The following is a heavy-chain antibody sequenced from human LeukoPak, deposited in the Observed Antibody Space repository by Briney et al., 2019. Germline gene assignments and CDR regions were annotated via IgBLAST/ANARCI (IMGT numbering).Heavy chain of an antibody. V-gene: IGHV1-18*01. CDR1: GYTFTSYG. D-gene: IGHD3-10*01. Sequence: ASVKVSCKASGYTFTSYGISWVRQAPGQGLEWMGWISAYNGNTNYAQKLQGRVTMTTDTSTSTAYMELRSLRSDDTAVYYCARGDYYGSGSYFPPPGSFDYWGQGTLVTVSS. CDR2: ISAYNGNT. CDR3: ARGDYYGSGSYFPPPGSFDY. J-gene: IGHJ4*02.